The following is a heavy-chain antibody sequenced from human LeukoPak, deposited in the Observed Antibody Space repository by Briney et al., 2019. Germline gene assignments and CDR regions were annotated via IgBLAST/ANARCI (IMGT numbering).Heavy chain of an antibody. CDR2: IYYSGST. Sequence: SETLSLTCAVSGYSISSGYYWGWIRQPPGKGLERIGSIYYSGSTYYNPSLKSRVTISVDTSKNQFSLKLSSVTAADTAVYYCARHQYHYDFWSGYYYFDYWGQGTLVTVSS. D-gene: IGHD3-3*01. CDR1: GYSISSGYY. CDR3: ARHQYHYDFWSGYYYFDY. V-gene: IGHV4-38-2*01. J-gene: IGHJ4*02.